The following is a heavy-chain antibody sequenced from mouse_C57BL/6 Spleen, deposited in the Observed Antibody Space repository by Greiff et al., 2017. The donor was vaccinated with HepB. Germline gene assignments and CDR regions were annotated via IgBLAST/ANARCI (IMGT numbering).Heavy chain of an antibody. J-gene: IGHJ1*03. CDR2: INPNNGGT. Sequence: EVQLQQSGPELVKPGASVKIPCKASGYTFTDYNMDWVKQSHGKSLEWIGDINPNNGGTIYNQKFKGKATLTVDKSSSTAYMELRSLTSEDTAVYYWARVWWLLQYFDVWGTGTTVTVSS. CDR1: GYTFTDYN. CDR3: ARVWWLLQYFDV. D-gene: IGHD2-3*01. V-gene: IGHV1-18*01.